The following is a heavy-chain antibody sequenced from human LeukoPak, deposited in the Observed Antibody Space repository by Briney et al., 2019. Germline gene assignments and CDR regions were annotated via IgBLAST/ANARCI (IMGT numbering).Heavy chain of an antibody. CDR1: GFTFSSYG. V-gene: IGHV3-30*03. J-gene: IGHJ4*02. CDR2: VSYDGSNK. CDR3: ARDLISYFDY. Sequence: PGRSLRLSCAASGFTFSSYGMHWVRQAPGKGLEWVAVVSYDGSNKYYADSVKGRFTISRDNSKNTLYLQMNSLRAEDTAVYYCARDLISYFDYWGQGTLVTVSS. D-gene: IGHD3/OR15-3a*01.